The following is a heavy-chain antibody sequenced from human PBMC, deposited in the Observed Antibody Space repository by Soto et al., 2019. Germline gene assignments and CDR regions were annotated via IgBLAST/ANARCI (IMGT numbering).Heavy chain of an antibody. Sequence: LTCAISGDSVSNNRATWNWIRQSPSGGLEWLGRTYYRSKWISDYAMSVKSRISINPDTSKNLISLHLNSVTPEDTAVYYCARDPPDFNSGFDFWGQGTPVTVSS. CDR3: ARDPPDFNSGFDF. CDR1: GDSVSNNRAT. J-gene: IGHJ4*02. D-gene: IGHD1-26*01. CDR2: TYYRSKWIS. V-gene: IGHV6-1*01.